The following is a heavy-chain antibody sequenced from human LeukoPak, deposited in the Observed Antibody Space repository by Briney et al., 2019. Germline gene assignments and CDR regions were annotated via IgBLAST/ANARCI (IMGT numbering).Heavy chain of an antibody. D-gene: IGHD1-14*01. CDR1: GYTFTDYY. V-gene: IGHV1-2*02. J-gene: IGHJ4*02. CDR3: ASWAGGNEPVASFDY. Sequence: ASVKVSCKPSGYTFTDYYMHWMRQAPGQGLEWMGWINLNSGATNYAQKYQGRVTMTRDTSISTAYMELSRLRSDDTAIYYCASWAGGNEPVASFDYWGQGTLVTVSS. CDR2: INLNSGAT.